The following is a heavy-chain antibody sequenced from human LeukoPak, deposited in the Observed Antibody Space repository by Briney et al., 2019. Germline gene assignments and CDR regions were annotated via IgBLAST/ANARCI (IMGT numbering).Heavy chain of an antibody. V-gene: IGHV4-59*08. CDR2: IYYSGST. CDR1: GGYISGYY. Sequence: SETLSLTCTVSGGYISGYYWSWIRQPPGKGLEWIGYIYYSGSTNYNPSLKSRVTISVDTSKNQFSLKLSSVTAADTAVYYCARVPSPGSYGYYYYMDVWGKGTTVTVSS. CDR3: ARVPSPGSYGYYYYMDV. J-gene: IGHJ6*03. D-gene: IGHD3-16*01.